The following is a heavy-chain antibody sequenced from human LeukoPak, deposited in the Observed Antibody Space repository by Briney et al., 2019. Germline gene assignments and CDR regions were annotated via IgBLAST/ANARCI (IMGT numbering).Heavy chain of an antibody. CDR3: ARDREQLNSFDY. CDR1: GGTFSSYA. V-gene: IGHV1-69*05. D-gene: IGHD5-18*01. Sequence: ASVKVSCKASGGTFSSYAISWVRQAPGQGFEWMGRIIPIFGTANYAQKFQGRVTITTDESTSTAYMELSSLRSEDTAVYYCARDREQLNSFDYWGQGTLVTVSS. CDR2: IIPIFGTA. J-gene: IGHJ4*02.